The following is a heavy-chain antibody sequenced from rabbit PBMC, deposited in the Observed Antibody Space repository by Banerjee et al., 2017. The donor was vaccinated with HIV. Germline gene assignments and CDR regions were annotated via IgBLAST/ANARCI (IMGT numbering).Heavy chain of an antibody. CDR2: IYTVSGRT. CDR1: GFSFSSSYY. J-gene: IGHJ4*01. D-gene: IGHD1-1*01. Sequence: QQQLEESGGGLVQPEGSLTLTCTASGFSFSSSYYMYWVRQAPGKGLEWIAHIYTVSGRTYYASWAKGRFTITQTSSTTVTLQMTSLTAADTATYFCARGGSYGSNSGPFNLWGPGTLVTVS. V-gene: IGHV1S45*01. CDR3: ARGGSYGSNSGPFNL.